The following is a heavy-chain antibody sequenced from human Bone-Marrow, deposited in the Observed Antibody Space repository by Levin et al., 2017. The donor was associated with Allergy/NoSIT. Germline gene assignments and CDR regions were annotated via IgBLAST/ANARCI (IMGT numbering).Heavy chain of an antibody. CDR2: MSYDGSST. D-gene: IGHD6-6*01. CDR3: ARGGPSSSWDL. V-gene: IGHV3-30*09. Sequence: GWSLRLSCAASGFVFSVSHMHWVRQAPGKGLEWVAIMSYDGSSTKYADSVKGRFAISRDNSNNTLYLQMNSLKSDDSALYYCARGGPSSSWDLWGQGTLVTVSS. CDR1: GFVFSVSH. J-gene: IGHJ1*01.